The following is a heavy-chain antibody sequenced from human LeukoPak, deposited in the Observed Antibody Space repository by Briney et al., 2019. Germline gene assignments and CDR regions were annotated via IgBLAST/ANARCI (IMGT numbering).Heavy chain of an antibody. J-gene: IGHJ4*02. V-gene: IGHV3-7*01. CDR2: IKQDGSEK. CDR1: GFSFSTYW. CDR3: AKGQSRIAAAAFFDY. D-gene: IGHD6-13*01. Sequence: GGSLRLSCAASGFSFSTYWMSWVRQAPGKGLEWVANIKQDGSEKFYVDSVKGRFTISRDNSKNTLYLQMNSLRAEDTAVYYCAKGQSRIAAAAFFDYWGQGTLVTVSS.